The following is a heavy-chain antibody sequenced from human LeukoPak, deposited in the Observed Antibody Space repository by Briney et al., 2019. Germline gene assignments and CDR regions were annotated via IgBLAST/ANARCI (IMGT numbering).Heavy chain of an antibody. CDR2: IYSSGRT. D-gene: IGHD4-17*01. Sequence: PSETLSLTCTGSGGSIITYYWSWIRQPAGKGLEWIGRIYSSGRTNYHPSRESRVTMSVDTSKNQFPLNLTPVTAADTAVYYCARAYGDLYFVYWGQGILVTVSS. J-gene: IGHJ4*02. V-gene: IGHV4-4*07. CDR3: ARAYGDLYFVY. CDR1: GGSIITYY.